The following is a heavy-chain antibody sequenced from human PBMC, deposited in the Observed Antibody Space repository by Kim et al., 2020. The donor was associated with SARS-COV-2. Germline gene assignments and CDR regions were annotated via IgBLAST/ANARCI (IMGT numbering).Heavy chain of an antibody. CDR3: ARGGGLYYYYGMDV. Sequence: ADSVKGRSTISRDNAKNSLYLQMNSLRAEDTAVYYCARGGGLYYYYGMDVWGQGTTVTVSS. J-gene: IGHJ6*02. V-gene: IGHV3-21*01.